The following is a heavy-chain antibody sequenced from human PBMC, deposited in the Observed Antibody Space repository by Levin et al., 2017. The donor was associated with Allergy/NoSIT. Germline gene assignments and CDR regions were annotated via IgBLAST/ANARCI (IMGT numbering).Heavy chain of an antibody. CDR1: GYTFTSYY. V-gene: IGHV1-46*01. D-gene: IGHD2-2*01. J-gene: IGHJ4*02. Sequence: GESLKISCKASGYTFTSYYMHWVRQAPGQGLEWMGIINPSGGSTSYAQKFQGRVTMTRDTSTSTVYMELSSLRSEDTAVYYCARDPHIVVVPAAIPFDYWGQGTLVTVSS. CDR3: ARDPHIVVVPAAIPFDY. CDR2: INPSGGST.